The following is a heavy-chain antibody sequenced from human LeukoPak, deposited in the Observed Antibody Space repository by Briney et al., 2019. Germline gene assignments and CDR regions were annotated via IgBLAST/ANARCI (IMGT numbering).Heavy chain of an antibody. D-gene: IGHD6-19*01. V-gene: IGHV4-34*01. CDR1: GGSFSAYY. Sequence: SETLSLTCAVYGGSFSAYYWSWIRQPPGKGLEWIGEINHSGSTNYNPSLKSRVTMSVDTSKNQFSLKLNSVTAADTAVYYCARGLFRGSGWPEFDYWGQGTLVTVSS. CDR3: ARGLFRGSGWPEFDY. CDR2: INHSGST. J-gene: IGHJ4*02.